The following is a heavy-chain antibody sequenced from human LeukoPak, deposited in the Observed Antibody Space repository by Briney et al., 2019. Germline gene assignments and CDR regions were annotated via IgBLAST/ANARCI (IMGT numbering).Heavy chain of an antibody. J-gene: IGHJ1*01. CDR1: GYTFTSYG. V-gene: IGHV1-69*04. D-gene: IGHD6-19*01. CDR2: IIPILGIA. CDR3: ANHLGQIYSSGWTEYFQH. Sequence: ASVKVSCKASGYTFTSYGISWVRQAPGQGLEWMGRIIPILGIANYAQRFQGRVTITADKSTSTAYMELSSLRSEDTAVYYCANHLGQIYSSGWTEYFQHWGQGTLVTVSS.